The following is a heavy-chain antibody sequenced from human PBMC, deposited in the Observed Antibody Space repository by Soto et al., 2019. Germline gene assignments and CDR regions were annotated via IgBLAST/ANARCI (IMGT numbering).Heavy chain of an antibody. CDR2: ISYDGSNK. CDR1: GFTFSGYG. CDR3: AKDRRSGSSPPDY. J-gene: IGHJ4*02. D-gene: IGHD1-26*01. Sequence: GGSLRLSCAASGFTFSGYGMHWVRQAPVKGLEWVAVISYDGSNKYYADSVKGRFTISRDNSKNTLYLQMNSLRAEDTAVYYCAKDRRSGSSPPDYWGQGTLVTVSS. V-gene: IGHV3-30*18.